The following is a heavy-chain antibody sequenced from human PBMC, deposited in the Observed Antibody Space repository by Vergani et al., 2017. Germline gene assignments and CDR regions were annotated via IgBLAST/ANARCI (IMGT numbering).Heavy chain of an antibody. Sequence: QVQLQESGPGLVKPSQTLSLTCTVSGGSISSGGYYWSWIRQHPGKGLEWIGYIYYSGSTYYNPSLKSRVTISVDTSKNQFSLKLSSVTAADTAVYYCARARLGYCSGGSCYSYNWFDPWGQGTLVTVSS. CDR3: ARARLGYCSGGSCYSYNWFDP. V-gene: IGHV4-31*03. D-gene: IGHD2-15*01. J-gene: IGHJ5*02. CDR2: IYYSGST. CDR1: GGSISSGGYY.